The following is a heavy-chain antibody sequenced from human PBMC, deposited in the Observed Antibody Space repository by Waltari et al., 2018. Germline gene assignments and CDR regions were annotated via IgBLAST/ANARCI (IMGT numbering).Heavy chain of an antibody. J-gene: IGHJ3*02. CDR2: IYYSGST. V-gene: IGHV4-39*01. CDR3: ASSLGDAFDI. CDR1: GGSISSSSYS. D-gene: IGHD7-27*01. Sequence: QLQLQESGPGLVKPSETLSLTCTVSGGSISSSSYSWGWIRQPPGKGLEWIGSIYYSGSTYYNPSLKSRVTISVDTSKNQFSLKLSSVTAADTAVYYCASSLGDAFDIWGQGTMVTVSS.